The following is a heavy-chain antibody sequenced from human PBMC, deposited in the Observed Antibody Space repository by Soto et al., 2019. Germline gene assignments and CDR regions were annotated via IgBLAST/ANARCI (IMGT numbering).Heavy chain of an antibody. D-gene: IGHD3-3*01. J-gene: IGHJ5*02. V-gene: IGHV3-30*18. CDR3: AKGDDFWSGYPTWFDP. CDR2: ISYDGSNK. CDR1: GFTFSSYG. Sequence: GGSLRLSCAASGFTFSSYGMHWVRQAPGKGLEWVAVISYDGSNKYYADSVKGRFTISRDNSKNTLYLHMNSLRAEDTAVYYCAKGDDFWSGYPTWFDPWGQGTLVTVSS.